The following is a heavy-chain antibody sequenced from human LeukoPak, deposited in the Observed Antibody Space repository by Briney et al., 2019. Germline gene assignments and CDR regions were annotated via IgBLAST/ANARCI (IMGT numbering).Heavy chain of an antibody. D-gene: IGHD5-24*01. J-gene: IGHJ6*03. CDR1: GGTFSSYA. Sequence: ASVKVSCKASGGTFSSYAISWVRQAPGQGLGWMGGIIPIFGTANYAQKFQGRVTITADESTSTAYMELSSLRSEDTAVYYCARVPLLLRRDGYNSLYYMDVWGKGTTVTVSS. CDR2: IIPIFGTA. V-gene: IGHV1-69*13. CDR3: ARVPLLLRRDGYNSLYYMDV.